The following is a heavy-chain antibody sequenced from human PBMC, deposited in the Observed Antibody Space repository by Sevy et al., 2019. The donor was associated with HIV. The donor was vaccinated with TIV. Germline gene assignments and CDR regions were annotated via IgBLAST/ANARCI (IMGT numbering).Heavy chain of an antibody. J-gene: IGHJ4*02. CDR1: GLIFSDYY. Sequence: GGSLRLSCAASGLIFSDYYMGWVRQAPGKGLEWVADISSRNTYTNYADSVNGRFTISRDNAKKSLYLQMNILRAEDTVVYYCARLRVIASAPYYFDYWGQGTLVTVSS. CDR2: ISSRNTYT. D-gene: IGHD2-21*01. V-gene: IGHV3-11*06. CDR3: ARLRVIASAPYYFDY.